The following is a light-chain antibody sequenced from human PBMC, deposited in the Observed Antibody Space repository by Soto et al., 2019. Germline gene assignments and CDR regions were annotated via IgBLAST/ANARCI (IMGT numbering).Light chain of an antibody. V-gene: IGLV4-60*03. CDR3: ETWDSNTFVV. Sequence: QSVLTQSSSASASLGSSVKLTCTLSSGHSSYTIAWHHQQPGKAPRYRMKLERSGSYNKGSGVPDRFSGSSSGADRYLTISNLQSEDEADYYCETWDSNTFVVFGGGTKVTVL. CDR2: LERSGSY. CDR1: SGHSSYT. J-gene: IGLJ2*01.